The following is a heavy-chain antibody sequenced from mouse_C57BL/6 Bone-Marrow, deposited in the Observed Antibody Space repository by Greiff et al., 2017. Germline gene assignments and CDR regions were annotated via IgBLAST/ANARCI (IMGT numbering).Heavy chain of an antibody. CDR3: ARHYDYDGYFDV. J-gene: IGHJ1*03. CDR2: IDPSDSYT. CDR1: GYTFTSYW. V-gene: IGHV1-69*01. Sequence: QVQLQQPGAELVMPGASVKLSCKASGYTFTSYWMHWVKQRPGQGLEWIGEIDPSDSYTNYNQKFKGKSTLTVDKSSSTAYMQLSSLTSEDSAVYYWARHYDYDGYFDVWGTGTTVTVSS. D-gene: IGHD2-4*01.